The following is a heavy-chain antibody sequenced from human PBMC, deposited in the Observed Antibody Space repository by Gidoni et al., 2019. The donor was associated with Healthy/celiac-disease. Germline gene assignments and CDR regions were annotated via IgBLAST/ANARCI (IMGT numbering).Heavy chain of an antibody. CDR2: INHSGST. D-gene: IGHD6-19*01. CDR1: GGSFSGYY. V-gene: IGHV4-34*01. J-gene: IGHJ4*02. Sequence: QVQLQQWGAGLLKPSETLSLTCAVYGGSFSGYYWSWIRQPPGKGLEWIGEINHSGSTNYNPSLKSRVTISVDTSKNQFSLKLSSVTAADTAVYYCVRGGRSPLSSWGQGTLVTVSS. CDR3: VRGGRSPLSS.